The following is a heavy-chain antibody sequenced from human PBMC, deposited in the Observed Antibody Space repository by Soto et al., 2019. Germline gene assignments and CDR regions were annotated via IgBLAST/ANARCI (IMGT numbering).Heavy chain of an antibody. J-gene: IGHJ5*02. D-gene: IGHD6-25*01. CDR3: ARMTAAFDP. Sequence: SGPTLVNPTETLTLTCTVSAVSLNDARMGVSWLRQPPGKALEWLAHIFSNDEKSYNTALKSRLTISKDASKSQVVLTMTNLGPVDTGTYYCARMTAAFDPWGQGILVTVSS. V-gene: IGHV2-26*01. CDR2: IFSNDEK. CDR1: AVSLNDARMG.